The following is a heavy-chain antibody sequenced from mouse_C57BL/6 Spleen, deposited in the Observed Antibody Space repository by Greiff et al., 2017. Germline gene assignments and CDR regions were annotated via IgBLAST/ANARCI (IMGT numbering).Heavy chain of an antibody. D-gene: IGHD4-1*01. CDR2: IYPGDGDT. Sequence: QVQLQQSGPELVKPGASVKISCKASGYAFSSSWMNWVKQRPGKGLEWIGRIYPGDGDTNYNGKFKGKATLTADKSYSTAYMQLSSLTSEDSAVYFCARNWARDYWGQGTSVTVSS. CDR3: ARNWARDY. CDR1: GYAFSSSW. J-gene: IGHJ4*01. V-gene: IGHV1-82*01.